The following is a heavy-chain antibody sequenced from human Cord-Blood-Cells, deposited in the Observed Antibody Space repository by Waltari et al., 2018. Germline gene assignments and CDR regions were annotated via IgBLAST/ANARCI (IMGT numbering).Heavy chain of an antibody. CDR1: GYTFTGYY. CDR3: AARGGPFDWFDY. D-gene: IGHD3-9*01. J-gene: IGHJ4*02. V-gene: IGHV1-2*02. Sequence: QVQLVQSGAEVKKPGASVKVSCKASGYTFTGYYMHWVRQAPGQGLEWMGWINPNRGGTNYAQKFQGRVTMTRDTAISTAYMELGRLRSDDTAVYYCAARGGPFDWFDYWGQGTLVTVSS. CDR2: INPNRGGT.